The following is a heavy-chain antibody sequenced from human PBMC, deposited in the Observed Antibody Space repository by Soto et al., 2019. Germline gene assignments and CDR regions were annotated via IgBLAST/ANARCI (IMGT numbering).Heavy chain of an antibody. CDR3: AAPRAAVPHTRYFDP. CDR2: IGSGSRGT. V-gene: IGHV3-23*01. CDR1: GFAFSNFA. D-gene: IGHD6-13*01. J-gene: IGHJ5*02. Sequence: EAQLLEYGGGLVQPGGSLRLSCAASGFAFSNFAMSWLRQAPGKGLEWVSAIGSGSRGTHYAESVEDRFTISRDDSKNTLYVQLNSLTAADTAVYYCAAPRAAVPHTRYFDPWGQGTPVTVSP.